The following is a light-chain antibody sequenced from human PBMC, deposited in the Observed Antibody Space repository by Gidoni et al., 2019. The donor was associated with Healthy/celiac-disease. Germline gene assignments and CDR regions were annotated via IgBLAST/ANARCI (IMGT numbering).Light chain of an antibody. Sequence: ELVLTQSPGTLSLSPGERATLSGRASQSVSSSYLAWYQQKPGQAPRLLIYGASSRATGIPDRFSGSGSGTDFTLTISRLEPEDFAVYYCQQYGSSPRTFXQXTKVEIK. J-gene: IGKJ1*01. V-gene: IGKV3-20*01. CDR3: QQYGSSPRT. CDR1: QSVSSSY. CDR2: GAS.